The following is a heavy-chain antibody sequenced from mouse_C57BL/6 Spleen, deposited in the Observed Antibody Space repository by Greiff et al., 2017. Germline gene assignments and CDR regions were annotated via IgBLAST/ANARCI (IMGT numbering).Heavy chain of an antibody. J-gene: IGHJ4*01. CDR3: TRDLGRGDYAMDD. CDR2: ISSGGDYI. V-gene: IGHV5-9-1*02. CDR1: GFTFSSYA. Sequence: EVKLEESGEGLVKPGGSLKLSCAASGFTFSSYAMSWVRQTPEKRLEWVAYISSGGDYIYYADPVKGRFTISRDNARNTLYLQMSSLKSEDTAMYYCTRDLGRGDYAMDDWGQGTSVTVSS. D-gene: IGHD4-1*01.